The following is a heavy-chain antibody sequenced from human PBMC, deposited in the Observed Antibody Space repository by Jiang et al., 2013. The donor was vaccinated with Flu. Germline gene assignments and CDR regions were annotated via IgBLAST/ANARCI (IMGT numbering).Heavy chain of an antibody. Sequence: VQLVESGGGVVQPGRSLRLSCAASGFTFSSYAMHWVRQAPGKGLEWVAVISYDGSNKYYADSVKGRFTISRDNSKNTLYLQMNSLRAEDTAVYYCARGLQQWLVLGAFDIWGQGTMVTVSS. CDR2: ISYDGSNK. CDR3: ARGLQQWLVLGAFDI. V-gene: IGHV3-30-3*01. CDR1: GFTFSSYA. J-gene: IGHJ3*02. D-gene: IGHD6-19*01.